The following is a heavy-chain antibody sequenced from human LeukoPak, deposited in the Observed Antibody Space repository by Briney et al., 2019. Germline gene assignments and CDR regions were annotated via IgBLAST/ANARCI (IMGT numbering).Heavy chain of an antibody. CDR2: IYYSGST. V-gene: IGHV4-31*03. CDR1: GGSISSGGYY. CDR3: ASGFPVLRYLEWLFEGWCY. J-gene: IGHJ4*02. D-gene: IGHD3-3*01. Sequence: PSETLSLTCTVSGGSISSGGYYWSWIRQHPGKGLEWIGYIYYSGSTYYNPSLKSRVTISVDTSKNQFSLKLSSVTAADTAVYYCASGFPVLRYLEWLFEGWCYWGQGTLVTVSS.